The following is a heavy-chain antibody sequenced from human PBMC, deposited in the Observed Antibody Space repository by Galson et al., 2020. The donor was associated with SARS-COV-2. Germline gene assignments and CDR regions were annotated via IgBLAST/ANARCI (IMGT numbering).Heavy chain of an antibody. J-gene: IGHJ3*02. CDR1: GGSISSVNYF. CDR3: AREVITAVDSDGFDI. Sequence: SETLSLTCVVSGGSISSVNYFWSWVRQHPGKGLEWIGYIRYSGDAYYNPSLRSRVTISLDMSENQFSLMLNSMTAADTGLYYCAREVITAVDSDGFDIWGQGTMVTVSS. V-gene: IGHV4-31*11. CDR2: IRYSGDA. D-gene: IGHD6-19*01.